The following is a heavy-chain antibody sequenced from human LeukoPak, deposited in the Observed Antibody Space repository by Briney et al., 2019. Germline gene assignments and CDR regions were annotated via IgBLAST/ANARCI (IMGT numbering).Heavy chain of an antibody. CDR1: GFSFSSYW. Sequence: GGSLRLSCAASGFSFSSYWMHWVRQAPGKGLVWVSHINSDGSIPTYADSVKGRFTISIDNPKYTLYLQMNSLRAEDTAVYYCARDLSEGLGTGTTMVYWGQGTLVTVSS. CDR2: INSDGSIP. CDR3: ARDLSEGLGTGTTMVY. D-gene: IGHD1-1*01. J-gene: IGHJ4*02. V-gene: IGHV3-74*01.